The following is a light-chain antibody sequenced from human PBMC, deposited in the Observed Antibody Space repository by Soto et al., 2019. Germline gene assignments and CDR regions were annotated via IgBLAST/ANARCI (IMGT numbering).Light chain of an antibody. CDR2: DAS. CDR1: QSISSY. V-gene: IGKV3-11*01. CDR3: HKDSTSPFT. Sequence: EIVLTQSPATLSLSPGERATLSCRASQSISSYLAWYQQKPDQAPRLLIYDASNRATGIPARFSGSGSGTDFTLTISSLEPEDFAVYYCHKDSTSPFTYGPRTNVDIK. J-gene: IGKJ3*01.